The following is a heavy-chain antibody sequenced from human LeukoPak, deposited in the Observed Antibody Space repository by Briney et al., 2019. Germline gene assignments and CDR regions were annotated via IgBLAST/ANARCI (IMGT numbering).Heavy chain of an antibody. CDR2: IYYSGST. CDR1: GDSISSDIW. CDR3: ARDMTDWWFDP. J-gene: IGHJ5*02. D-gene: IGHD3-9*01. Sequence: SGTLSLTCAVSGDSISSDIWWNWIRQPPGKGLKWIGDIYYSGSTHYNPSLKSRVTISVDTSKNQFSLKLSSVTAADTAVYYCARDMTDWWFDPWGQGTLVTVSS. V-gene: IGHV4-4*02.